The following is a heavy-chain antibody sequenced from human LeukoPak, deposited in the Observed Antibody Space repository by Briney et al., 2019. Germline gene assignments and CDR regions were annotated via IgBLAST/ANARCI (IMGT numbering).Heavy chain of an antibody. J-gene: IGHJ4*02. CDR1: GFPFNAYW. CDR3: ARSLPYGTTWYGRSDF. CDR2: IRQDRDTK. Sequence: GGSLRLSCAASGFPFNAYWMTWVRQAPGKGLEWVANIRQDRDTKYYVDSVKGRFTISRDNAMNSLYLQMNSLRAEDTAIYYCARSLPYGTTWYGRSDFWGQGTLVTVSS. V-gene: IGHV3-7*03. D-gene: IGHD6-13*01.